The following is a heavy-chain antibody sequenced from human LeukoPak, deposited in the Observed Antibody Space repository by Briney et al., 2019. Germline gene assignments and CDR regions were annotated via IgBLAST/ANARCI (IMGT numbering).Heavy chain of an antibody. V-gene: IGHV4-34*01. Sequence: ASETLSLTCAVFGGSFSGFYWSWIRQPPGKGLEWIGEINHSGSINYNSSLKSRVTISVDTSKNQFSLKLSPVTAADTAVYYCARRMGRRFGERYYYYHYMDVWGKGTTVTISS. CDR1: GGSFSGFY. J-gene: IGHJ6*03. CDR3: ARRMGRRFGERYYYYHYMDV. CDR2: INHSGSI. D-gene: IGHD3-10*01.